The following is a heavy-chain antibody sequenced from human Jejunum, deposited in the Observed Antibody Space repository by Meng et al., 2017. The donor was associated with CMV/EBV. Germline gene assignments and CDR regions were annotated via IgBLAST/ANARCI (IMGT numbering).Heavy chain of an antibody. Sequence: TDSFLHWVRQAPGQGLEWVGLINVNSGETSSAQNLQGRVTMTRDTSISTVYMDLSRLRSDDTALYYCVREGYFCSSSSCYKSFDYWGQGTLVTVSS. D-gene: IGHD2-2*02. CDR1: TDSF. CDR2: INVNSGET. V-gene: IGHV1-2*02. CDR3: VREGYFCSSSSCYKSFDY. J-gene: IGHJ4*02.